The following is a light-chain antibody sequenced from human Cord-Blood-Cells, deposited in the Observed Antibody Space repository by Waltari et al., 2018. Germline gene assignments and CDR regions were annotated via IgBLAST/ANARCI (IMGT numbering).Light chain of an antibody. CDR3: QQSYSTPHT. Sequence: DIQMTHSPSSLSASVGDRVTITCRASQSNSSYLNWYQQKPGKAPMLLIYAASSLQSEVPSRFSGSGSGTDFTLTISSLQPEDFATYYCQQSYSTPHTFGQGTKLEIK. V-gene: IGKV1-39*01. CDR2: AAS. J-gene: IGKJ2*01. CDR1: QSNSSY.